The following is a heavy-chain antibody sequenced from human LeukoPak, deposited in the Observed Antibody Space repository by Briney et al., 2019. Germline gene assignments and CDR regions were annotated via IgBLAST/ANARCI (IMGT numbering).Heavy chain of an antibody. V-gene: IGHV3-23*01. CDR1: GFSFSTYA. D-gene: IGHD6-19*01. CDR3: AIDPYSSGWMGGDYFDY. J-gene: IGHJ4*02. CDR2: VGAGGGST. Sequence: GGSLRLSCAASGFSFSTYAMSWVRQAPGKGLEFVSSVGAGGGSTYYADSVKGRFAISRDNSASTLHLQMNSLRADDTAIYFCAIDPYSSGWMGGDYFDYWGQGTLVTVSS.